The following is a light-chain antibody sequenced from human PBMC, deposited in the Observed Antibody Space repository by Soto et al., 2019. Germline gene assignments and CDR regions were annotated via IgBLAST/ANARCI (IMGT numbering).Light chain of an antibody. J-gene: IGLJ1*01. Sequence: QSALTQPASVSGSPGQSIAISCTGVRTDVDGYDYVSWYQQHPGQAPQLIIYDVYNRPSGVSHRFSGSKSGDTASLTISGPQAGDEVDYSATSYTSPTPFCVFGTGTKVPV. CDR1: RTDVDGYDY. CDR2: DVY. CDR3: TSYTSPTPFCV. V-gene: IGLV2-14*03.